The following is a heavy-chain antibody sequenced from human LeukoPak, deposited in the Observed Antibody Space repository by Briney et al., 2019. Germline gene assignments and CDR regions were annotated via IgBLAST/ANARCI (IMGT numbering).Heavy chain of an antibody. CDR3: GRETDFGVVTN. Sequence: SQTLSLTCAISGDSVSSNGASWNWIRQSPSRCLESLGRTYYRSQQWHSDYAPSVKGRITLNPDTSKNRFSLQLNSMTPEDTAVYYCGRETDFGVVTNWGQGTLVTVSS. J-gene: IGHJ4*02. V-gene: IGHV6-1*01. CDR1: GDSVSSNGAS. CDR2: TYYRSQQWHS. D-gene: IGHD3-3*01.